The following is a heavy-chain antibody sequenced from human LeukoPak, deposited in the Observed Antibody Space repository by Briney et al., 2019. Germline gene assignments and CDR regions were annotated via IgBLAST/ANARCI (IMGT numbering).Heavy chain of an antibody. D-gene: IGHD2-15*01. Sequence: PGGSLRLSCAASGFTFSSYGMHWVRQAPGKGLEWVAVISYDGSNKYYADSVKGRFTISRDSAKNTLYLQMNSLRAEDTAVYYCARELYCSGGSCYSGWFDPWGQGTLVTVSS. V-gene: IGHV3-30*03. CDR2: ISYDGSNK. CDR1: GFTFSSYG. CDR3: ARELYCSGGSCYSGWFDP. J-gene: IGHJ5*02.